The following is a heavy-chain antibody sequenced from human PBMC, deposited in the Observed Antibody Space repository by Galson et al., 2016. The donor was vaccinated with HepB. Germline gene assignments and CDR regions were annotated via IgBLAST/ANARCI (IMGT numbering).Heavy chain of an antibody. CDR3: AHGSGYYLNFDY. D-gene: IGHD3-22*01. J-gene: IGHJ4*02. CDR2: IYWDDTK. Sequence: PALVKPTQTLTLTCTFSGFSLSTSGVGVGWIRQPPGKAPEWLAHIYWDDTKRYRPSLKSRLTITKGASGRPVVLTLTNIDPLDTATYYCAHGSGYYLNFDYWDQGTLVTVAS. CDR1: GFSLSTSGVG. V-gene: IGHV2-5*02.